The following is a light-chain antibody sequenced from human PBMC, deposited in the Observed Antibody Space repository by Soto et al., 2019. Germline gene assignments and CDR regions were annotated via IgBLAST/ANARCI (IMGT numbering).Light chain of an antibody. Sequence: EIVLTQSPGTLSLSPGDRATLSCRASQSVSSSSLAWYQQKPGQAPRLLIYVASIRATGIPDRFSGSGSGTDFTLTISRLEPEDFAVYYCQQYGSSPRTVGQGTKVEIK. J-gene: IGKJ1*01. CDR2: VAS. V-gene: IGKV3-20*01. CDR1: QSVSSSS. CDR3: QQYGSSPRT.